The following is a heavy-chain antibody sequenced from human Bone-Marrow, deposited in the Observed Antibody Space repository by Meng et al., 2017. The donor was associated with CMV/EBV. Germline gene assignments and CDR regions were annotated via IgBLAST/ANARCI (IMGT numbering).Heavy chain of an antibody. J-gene: IGHJ4*02. D-gene: IGHD3-10*02. CDR1: GGSFSGYY. V-gene: IGHV4-34*01. CDR3: AKDLVYVRGGHFDY. Sequence: GSLRLSCAVYGGSFSGYYWSWIRQPPGKGLEWIGEINHSGSTNYNPSLKSRVTISVDTSKNQFSLKLSSVTAADTAVYYCAKDLVYVRGGHFDYWGQGALVTVSS. CDR2: INHSGST.